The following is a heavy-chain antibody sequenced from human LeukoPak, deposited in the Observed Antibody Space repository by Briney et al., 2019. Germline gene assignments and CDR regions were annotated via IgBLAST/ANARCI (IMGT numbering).Heavy chain of an antibody. CDR3: ARHRPWGKPFDY. CDR2: INHSGST. CDR1: GGSFSGYY. J-gene: IGHJ4*02. D-gene: IGHD3-16*01. Sequence: SETLSLTCAVYGGSFSGYYWSWIRQPPGKGLEWIGEINHSGSTNYNPSLKSRVTISVDTSKNQFSLKLSSVTAADTAVYYCARHRPWGKPFDYWGQGTLVTVSS. V-gene: IGHV4-34*01.